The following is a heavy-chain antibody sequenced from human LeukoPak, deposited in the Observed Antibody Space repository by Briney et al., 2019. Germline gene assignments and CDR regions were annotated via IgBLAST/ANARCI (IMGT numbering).Heavy chain of an antibody. CDR3: ARRAEIVGASDFDY. CDR1: GFTFSSYSM. J-gene: IGHJ4*02. Sequence: GSLRLSCAASGFTFSSYSMNWVRQAPGKGLEWIGEIYHSGSTNYNPSLKSRVTISVDKSKNQFSLKLSSVTAADTAVYYCARRAEIVGASDFDYWGQGTLVTVSS. CDR2: IYHSGST. D-gene: IGHD1-26*01. V-gene: IGHV4-4*02.